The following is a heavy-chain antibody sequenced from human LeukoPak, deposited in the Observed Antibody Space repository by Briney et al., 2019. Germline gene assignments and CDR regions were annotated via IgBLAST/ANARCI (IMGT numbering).Heavy chain of an antibody. J-gene: IGHJ4*02. Sequence: ASVKVSCKASGYTFTIYAMHWVRQAPGQRLEWMGWINAGNGNTKYSQKFQGRVTITRDTSASTAYMELSSLRSEDTAVYYCARDHYDYVWGSYLFGYWGQGTLVTVSS. D-gene: IGHD3-16*02. CDR1: GYTFTIYA. V-gene: IGHV1-3*01. CDR2: INAGNGNT. CDR3: ARDHYDYVWGSYLFGY.